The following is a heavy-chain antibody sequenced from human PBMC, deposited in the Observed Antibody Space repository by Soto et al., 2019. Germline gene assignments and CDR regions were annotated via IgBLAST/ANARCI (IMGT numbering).Heavy chain of an antibody. V-gene: IGHV1-18*01. CDR3: ARRSGYSMGYYYYGMDV. D-gene: IGHD3-3*01. J-gene: IGHJ6*02. CDR2: ISAYNGNT. Sequence: SVKVCFKGSGYTFTSYGISWVRQAPGQGLEWMGWISAYNGNTNYAQKLQGRVTMTTDTSTSTAYMELRSLRSDDTAVYYCARRSGYSMGYYYYGMDVWGHGTTVTVSS. CDR1: GYTFTSYG.